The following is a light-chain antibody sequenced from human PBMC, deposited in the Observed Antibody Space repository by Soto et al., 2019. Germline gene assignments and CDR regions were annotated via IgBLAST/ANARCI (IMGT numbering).Light chain of an antibody. Sequence: DIQMTQSPSSLPASVGDRVTITCRASQSISCYLNWYQQKPGKAPKVLIYAASSLQSGVPSRFSGSGSGTDFSLTISSLQPEDFATYHCQQTYSAPLTFGGGTKVDIK. J-gene: IGKJ4*01. CDR2: AAS. CDR3: QQTYSAPLT. CDR1: QSISCY. V-gene: IGKV1-39*01.